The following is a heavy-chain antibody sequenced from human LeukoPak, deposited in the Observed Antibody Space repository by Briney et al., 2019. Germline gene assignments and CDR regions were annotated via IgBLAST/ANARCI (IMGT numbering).Heavy chain of an antibody. CDR3: ARKVSSGSPAFDY. D-gene: IGHD6-19*01. CDR2: ISSSSSYI. J-gene: IGHJ4*02. CDR1: GFTFSSYS. Sequence: GGSLRLSCAASGFTFSSYSMNWVRQAPGKWLEWVSSISSSSSYIYYADSVKGRFTISRDNAKNSLYLQMNSLRAEDTAVYYCARKVSSGSPAFDYWGQGTLVTVSS. V-gene: IGHV3-21*01.